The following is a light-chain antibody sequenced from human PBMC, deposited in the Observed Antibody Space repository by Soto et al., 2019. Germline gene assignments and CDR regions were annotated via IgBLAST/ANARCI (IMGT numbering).Light chain of an antibody. CDR2: AAS. CDR3: QQYTSSPRGFT. V-gene: IGKV3-20*01. Sequence: ENVLTQSPGTLSLSPGDRATLSCRASHSVRNSYLAWYQQQPGQAPRLLIYAASIRAFGIPDRFSGSGSGKDFTLTISRLEPEDFAVYYCQQYTSSPRGFTFGPGTRVDIK. J-gene: IGKJ3*01. CDR1: HSVRNSY.